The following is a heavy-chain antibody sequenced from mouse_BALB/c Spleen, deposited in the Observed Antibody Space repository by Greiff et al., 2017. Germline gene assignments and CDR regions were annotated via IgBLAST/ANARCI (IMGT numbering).Heavy chain of an antibody. V-gene: IGHV5-6-4*01. CDR2: ISSGGSYT. J-gene: IGHJ4*01. CDR3: TRHYYGYVEGAMDY. CDR1: GFTFSSYT. Sequence: DVKLVESGGGLVKPGGSLKLSCAASGFTFSSYTMSWVRQTPEKRLEWVATISSGGSYTYYPDSVKGRFTISRDNAKNTLYLQMSSLKSEDTAMYYCTRHYYGYVEGAMDYWGQGTSVTVSS. D-gene: IGHD1-2*01.